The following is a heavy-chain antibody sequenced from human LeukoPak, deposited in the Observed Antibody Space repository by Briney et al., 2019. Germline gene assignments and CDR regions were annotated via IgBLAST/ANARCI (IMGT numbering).Heavy chain of an antibody. Sequence: SETLSLTCTVSGGSISSYYWSWIRQPAGKGLEWIGRIYNSGSTNYNPSLKSRVTMSVDTSKNQFSLKLSSVTAADTAVYYCARGATGYCSSTSCYVGWFDPWGQGTLVTVSS. CDR2: IYNSGST. V-gene: IGHV4-4*07. CDR1: GGSISSYY. D-gene: IGHD2-2*03. J-gene: IGHJ5*02. CDR3: ARGATGYCSSTSCYVGWFDP.